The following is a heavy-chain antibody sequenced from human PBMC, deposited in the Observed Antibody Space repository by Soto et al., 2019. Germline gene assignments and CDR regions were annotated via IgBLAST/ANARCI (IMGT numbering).Heavy chain of an antibody. CDR2: ISGRGGRS. CDR1: GFTFSNYA. V-gene: IGHV3-23*01. D-gene: IGHD3-16*01. CDR3: AKAYFVWSSEQPYYFDY. J-gene: IGHJ4*02. Sequence: EVQLLDSGGGLVQPGGSRRLPGAASGFTFSNYAMTWARQGPGKGLEWVSGISGRGGRSYYADSVKGGFTISRDNSKSTLYLQMNSLRAEDTAVYYCAKAYFVWSSEQPYYFDYWGQGTLVTVSS.